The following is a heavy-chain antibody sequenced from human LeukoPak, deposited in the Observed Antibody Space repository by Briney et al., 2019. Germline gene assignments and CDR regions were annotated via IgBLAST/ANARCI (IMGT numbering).Heavy chain of an antibody. CDR3: ARGIWSDDLIFDY. Sequence: GGSLRLSCAASGFTFSSYSMNWVRQAPGKGLEWVSSISSSSSYIYYADSVKGRFTISRDNAKNSLYLQMNSLRAEDTAVYYCARGIWSDDLIFDYWGQGTLVTVSS. CDR1: GFTFSSYS. CDR2: ISSSSSYI. D-gene: IGHD1-1*01. J-gene: IGHJ4*02. V-gene: IGHV3-21*01.